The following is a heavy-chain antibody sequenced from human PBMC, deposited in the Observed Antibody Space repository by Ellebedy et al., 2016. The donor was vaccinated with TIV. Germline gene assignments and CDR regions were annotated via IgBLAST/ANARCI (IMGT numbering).Heavy chain of an antibody. CDR3: AREKQQLLFNYFDP. Sequence: AASVKVSCKASGYTFSSHYMHWVRQAPGQGLEWMGIINHSGGSTTYAQKFPGRVTMTRDTFTSTVYMELSSLRSEDTAVYYCAREKQQLLFNYFDPWGQGTLVTVSS. J-gene: IGHJ5*02. V-gene: IGHV1-46*01. D-gene: IGHD6-13*01. CDR2: INHSGGST. CDR1: GYTFSSHY.